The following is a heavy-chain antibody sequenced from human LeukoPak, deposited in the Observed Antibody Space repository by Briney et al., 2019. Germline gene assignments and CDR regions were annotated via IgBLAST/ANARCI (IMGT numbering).Heavy chain of an antibody. CDR3: ARGKDSSGYYFDY. D-gene: IGHD3-22*01. V-gene: IGHV3-23*01. J-gene: IGHJ4*02. CDR1: GFTFNNYA. CDR2: IGGSTGNT. Sequence: GGSLRLSCAASGFTFNNYAMTWVRQAPGKGLEWVSVIGGSTGNTYYADSVKGRFTISRDNSKNTLYLQMSGLRAEDTAVYYCARGKDSSGYYFDYWGQGTLVTVSS.